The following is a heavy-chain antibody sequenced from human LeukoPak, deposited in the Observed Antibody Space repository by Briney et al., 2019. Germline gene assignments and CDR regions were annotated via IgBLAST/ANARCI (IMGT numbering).Heavy chain of an antibody. CDR3: ARDVAAAGTVGDFDY. Sequence: ASVKVSCKASGYTFTSYDISWVRQAPGQGLEWMGWISAYNGNTNYAQKLQGRVTMTTDTSTSTAYMELRSLRSDDTAVYYCARDVAAAGTVGDFDYWGQGTLVTVSS. V-gene: IGHV1-18*01. CDR1: GYTFTSYD. J-gene: IGHJ4*02. D-gene: IGHD6-13*01. CDR2: ISAYNGNT.